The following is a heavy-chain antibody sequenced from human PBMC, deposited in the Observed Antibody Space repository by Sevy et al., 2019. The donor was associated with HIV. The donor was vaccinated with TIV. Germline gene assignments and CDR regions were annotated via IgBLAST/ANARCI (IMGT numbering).Heavy chain of an antibody. V-gene: IGHV1-8*01. CDR3: ARGGGGSYSSDYYYGMDV. CDR2: MNPNSGNT. J-gene: IGHJ6*02. Sequence: ASVKFSCKASGYTFTSYDINWVRQATGQGLEWMGWMNPNSGNTGYAQKFQGRVTMTRNTSISTAYMELSSLRSEDTAVYYCARGGGGSYSSDYYYGMDVWGQGTTVTVSS. CDR1: GYTFTSYD. D-gene: IGHD6-19*01.